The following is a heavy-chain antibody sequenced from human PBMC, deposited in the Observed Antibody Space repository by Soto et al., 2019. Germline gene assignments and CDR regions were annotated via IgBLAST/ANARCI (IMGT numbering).Heavy chain of an antibody. Sequence: PGGSLRLSCAPSGFTFSSYGLHWVRQAPGTGLEWVAVIWYDGSNKYYADSVKGRFTISRDNSKNTLYLQMNSLRAEDTAVYYCARGSASRSIAAAGIYWYWGQGTLVTVSS. CDR3: ARGSASRSIAAAGIYWY. V-gene: IGHV3-33*01. J-gene: IGHJ4*02. CDR2: IWYDGSNK. CDR1: GFTFSSYG. D-gene: IGHD6-13*01.